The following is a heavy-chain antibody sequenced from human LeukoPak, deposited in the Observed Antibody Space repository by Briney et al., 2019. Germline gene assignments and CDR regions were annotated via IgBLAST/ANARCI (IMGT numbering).Heavy chain of an antibody. CDR1: GFTFSSYG. J-gene: IGHJ4*02. Sequence: PGGSLRLSCAASGFTFSSYGMYWVRQAPGKGLEWVAFIRYDGSKKYYADSVKGRFTISRDNCKNMMYLQMNSLRAEDTAVYYCAKDGGSSWDRYYFDYWGQGTLVTVSS. CDR3: AKDGGSSWDRYYFDY. D-gene: IGHD6-13*01. V-gene: IGHV3-30*02. CDR2: IRYDGSKK.